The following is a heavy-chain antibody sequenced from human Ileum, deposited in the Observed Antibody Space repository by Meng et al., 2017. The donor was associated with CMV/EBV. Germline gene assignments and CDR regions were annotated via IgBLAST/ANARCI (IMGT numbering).Heavy chain of an antibody. J-gene: IGHJ6*02. Sequence: GESLKISCAASGFTFSSYAMHWVRQAPGKGLEWVAVISYDGSNKYYADSVKGRFTISRDNSKNTLYLQMNSLRAEDTAVYYCTRRHPERYGMDVWGQGTTVTVSS. D-gene: IGHD5-24*01. CDR1: GFTFSSYA. CDR3: TRRHPERYGMDV. V-gene: IGHV3-30*04. CDR2: ISYDGSNK.